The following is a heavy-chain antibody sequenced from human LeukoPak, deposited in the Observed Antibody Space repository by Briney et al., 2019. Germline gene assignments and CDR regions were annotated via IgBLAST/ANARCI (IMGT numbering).Heavy chain of an antibody. J-gene: IGHJ3*01. CDR3: ARGGQGDGYSADEAFDL. CDR2: TYYRSKWYN. V-gene: IGHV6-1*01. CDR1: GDSFSSNSS. Sequence: SRTLSLTCVISGDSFSSNSSWNWIRQSPSRGLEWLGRTYYRSKWYNAYAVSVKSRMNINPDTSKNQFSLQLNSVTPEDTAVYYCARGGQGDGYSADEAFDLWGQGTMATVS. D-gene: IGHD5-18*01.